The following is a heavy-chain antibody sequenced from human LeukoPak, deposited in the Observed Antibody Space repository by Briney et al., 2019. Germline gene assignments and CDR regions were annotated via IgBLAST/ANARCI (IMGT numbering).Heavy chain of an antibody. V-gene: IGHV5-51*01. CDR2: IYPGDSES. D-gene: IGHD3-22*01. J-gene: IGHJ4*02. CDR3: ARRDSSGYYFRFDY. Sequence: GESLKISCKGSGYSFTSYWIGWVRQMPGKGLEWMGIIYPGDSESRYSPSFQGQVTISADKSIRTAYLQWSSLKASDSAMYYCARRDSSGYYFRFDYWGRGTLVTVSS. CDR1: GYSFTSYW.